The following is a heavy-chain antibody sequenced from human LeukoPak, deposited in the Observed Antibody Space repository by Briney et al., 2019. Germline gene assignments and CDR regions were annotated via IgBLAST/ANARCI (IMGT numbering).Heavy chain of an antibody. V-gene: IGHV1-18*01. D-gene: IGHD3-16*02. J-gene: IGHJ4*02. CDR3: ARVYDYVWGSYRYYFDY. CDR1: GYTFTSYG. Sequence: ASVKVSCKASGYTFTSYGISWVRQAPGQGLEWMGWISAYNGKTNYAQKLQGRVTMTTDTSTSTAYMELRSLRSDDTAVYYCARVYDYVWGSYRYYFDYWGQGTLVTVSS. CDR2: ISAYNGKT.